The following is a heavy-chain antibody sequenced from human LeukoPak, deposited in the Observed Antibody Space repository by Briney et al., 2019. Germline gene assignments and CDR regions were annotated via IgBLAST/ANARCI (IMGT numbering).Heavy chain of an antibody. V-gene: IGHV1-69*04. CDR2: IIPILGIA. CDR3: ARDWGEMATINPFDY. CDR1: GGTFSSYA. D-gene: IGHD5-24*01. Sequence: SVNVSCKASGGTFSSYAISWVRQAPGQGLEWMGRIIPILGIANYAQKFQGRVTITADKSTSTAYMELSSLRSEDTAVYYCARDWGEMATINPFDYWGQGTLVTVSS. J-gene: IGHJ4*02.